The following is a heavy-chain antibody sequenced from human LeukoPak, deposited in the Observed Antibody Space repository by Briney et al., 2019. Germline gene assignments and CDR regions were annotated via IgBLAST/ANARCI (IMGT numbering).Heavy chain of an antibody. D-gene: IGHD3-3*01. V-gene: IGHV4-4*07. J-gene: IGHJ3*02. CDR3: ARQVFWSGDAFDI. Sequence: SETLSLTCTVSGGSISTYYWSWIRRPAGKGLEWIGHIYITGTTNYNPSLKSRVNMSVDTSKNQFSLKLSSVSAADTAVYYCARQVFWSGDAFDIWGQGTMVTVSS. CDR1: GGSISTYY. CDR2: IYITGTT.